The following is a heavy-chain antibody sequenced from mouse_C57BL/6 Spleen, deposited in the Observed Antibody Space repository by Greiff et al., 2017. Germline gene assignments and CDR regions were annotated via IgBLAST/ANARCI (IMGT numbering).Heavy chain of an antibody. CDR3: ARHEGYYGSIYGWFAY. CDR1: EYEFPSHD. CDR2: INSDGGST. J-gene: IGHJ3*01. V-gene: IGHV5-2*01. Sequence: EVKLVESGGGLVQPGESLKLSCESNEYEFPSHDMSWVRKTPEKRLELVAAINSDGGSTYYPDTMERRFIISRDNTKKTLYLQMSSLRSEDTALYYCARHEGYYGSIYGWFAYWGQGTLVTVSA. D-gene: IGHD1-1*01.